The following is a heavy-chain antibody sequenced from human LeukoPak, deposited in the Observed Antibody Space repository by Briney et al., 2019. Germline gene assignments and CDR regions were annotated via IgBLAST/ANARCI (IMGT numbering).Heavy chain of an antibody. V-gene: IGHV4-34*01. D-gene: IGHD6-19*01. CDR2: INHSGST. CDR3: ARLAGSGSYYYYYGMDV. J-gene: IGHJ6*04. Sequence: SETLSLTCAVYGGSFSGDYWSWIRQPPGKGLEWIGEINHSGSTNYNPSLKSRVTISVDTSKNQFPLKLSSVTAADTAVYYCARLAGSGSYYYYYGMDVWGKGTTVTVSS. CDR1: GGSFSGDY.